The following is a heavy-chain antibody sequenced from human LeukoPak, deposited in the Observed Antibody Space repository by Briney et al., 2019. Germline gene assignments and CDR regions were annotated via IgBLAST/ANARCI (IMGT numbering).Heavy chain of an antibody. CDR3: ARDQYYYDSSGYYNWFEP. CDR2: INPNSGGT. V-gene: IGHV1-2*06. D-gene: IGHD3-22*01. J-gene: IGHJ5*02. Sequence: ASVKVSCKASGYTFTGYYMHLVRQAPGQGLEWMGRINPNSGGTNYAQKFQGRVTMTRDTSISTAYMELSRLRSDDTAVYYCARDQYYYDSSGYYNWFEPWGQGTLVTVSS. CDR1: GYTFTGYY.